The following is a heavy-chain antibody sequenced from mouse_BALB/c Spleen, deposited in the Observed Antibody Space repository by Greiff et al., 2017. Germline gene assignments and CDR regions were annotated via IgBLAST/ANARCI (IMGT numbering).Heavy chain of an antibody. J-gene: IGHJ3*01. CDR2: IYPGDGDT. V-gene: IGHV1-82*01. CDR1: GYAFSSSW. Sequence: VQLQQSGPELVKPGASVKISCKASGYAFSSSWMNWVKQRPGQGLEWIGRIYPGDGDTNYNGKFKGKATLTADKSSSTAYMQLSSLTSVDSAVYFCARWGGFAYWGQGTLVTVSA. CDR3: ARWGGFAY.